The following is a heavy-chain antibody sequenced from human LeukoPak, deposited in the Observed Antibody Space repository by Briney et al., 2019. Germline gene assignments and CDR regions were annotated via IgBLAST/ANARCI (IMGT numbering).Heavy chain of an antibody. CDR1: GDTVTSNSTA. J-gene: IGHJ4*02. CDR3: ARGLAAAGTTFDY. D-gene: IGHD6-13*01. V-gene: IGHV6-1*01. Sequence: SQTLSLTCAISGDTVTSNSTAWNWNRPSPSIDLEWLIRTYYGFKWYNDYEVSVKSRIPINPDTSKNQFSLRLNSVTPGDTAVYYCARGLAAAGTTFDYWGQGNLVTVSS. CDR2: TYYGFKWYN.